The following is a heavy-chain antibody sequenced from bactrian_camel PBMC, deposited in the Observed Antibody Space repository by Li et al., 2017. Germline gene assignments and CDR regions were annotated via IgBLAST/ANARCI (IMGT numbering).Heavy chain of an antibody. CDR2: IGTAVGTT. CDR1: GFISDSA. Sequence: HVQLVESGGGSVQAGGSLKLSCAASGFISDSAMSWVRQAPGKEREEVARIGTAVGTTYYADSAKGRFTISKGNPRITLYLQMDNLKPDDSAMYYCAAGTERRGYPCSVALGRAGFGYWGQGTQVTVS. J-gene: IGHJ6*01. V-gene: IGHV3S1*01. CDR3: AAGTERRGYPCSVALGRAGFGY. D-gene: IGHD2*01.